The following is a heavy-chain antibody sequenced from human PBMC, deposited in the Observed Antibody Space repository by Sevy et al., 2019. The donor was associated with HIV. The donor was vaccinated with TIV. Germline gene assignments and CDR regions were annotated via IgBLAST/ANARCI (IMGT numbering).Heavy chain of an antibody. D-gene: IGHD3-22*01. CDR3: ARGGYYYDNAASDAFDS. J-gene: IGHJ4*02. Sequence: GGSLRLSCAASGFTFSDYAMHWVRQAPGKGLEWVAIIWSDGAYQYHGDSVKGRFTISRDNPKNTLYLQMNSLRVDDTAVYFCARGGYYYDNAASDAFDSWGQGTLVTVSS. CDR2: IWSDGAYQ. V-gene: IGHV3-33*01. CDR1: GFTFSDYA.